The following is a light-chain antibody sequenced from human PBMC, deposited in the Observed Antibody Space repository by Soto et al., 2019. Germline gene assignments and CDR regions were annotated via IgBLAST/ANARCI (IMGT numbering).Light chain of an antibody. CDR2: DAS. CDR1: QGISKY. V-gene: IGKV1-27*01. CDR3: QQYNSGPRK. J-gene: IGKJ1*01. Sequence: DIQRTNSPSSLSAYVGDRFSITCRASQGISKYLAWYQQKPGKVPHLLIYDASTLQSGVPSRFSGSGSGTDFTLTISSLQPEDVATYYCQQYNSGPRKSGQGTKVDIK.